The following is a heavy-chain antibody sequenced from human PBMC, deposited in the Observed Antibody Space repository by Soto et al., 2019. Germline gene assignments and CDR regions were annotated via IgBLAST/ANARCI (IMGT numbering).Heavy chain of an antibody. CDR3: AKGDRYYDFWSGYYDRDLGYFDY. V-gene: IGHV3-30*18. D-gene: IGHD3-3*01. J-gene: IGHJ4*02. Sequence: GGSLRLSCAASGFTFSSYGMHWVRQAPGKGLEWVAVISYDGSNKYYADSVKGRFTISRDNSKNTLYLQMNSLRAEDTAVYYCAKGDRYYDFWSGYYDRDLGYFDYWGQGTLVTVSS. CDR1: GFTFSSYG. CDR2: ISYDGSNK.